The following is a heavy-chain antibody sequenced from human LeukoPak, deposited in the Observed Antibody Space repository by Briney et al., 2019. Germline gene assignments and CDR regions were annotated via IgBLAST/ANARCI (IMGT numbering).Heavy chain of an antibody. D-gene: IGHD3-22*01. Sequence: GGSLRLSCAASGFTFSSYGMHWVRQAPGKGLEWVPVIWYDGSNKYYADSVKGRFTISRDNSKNTLYLQMNSLRAEDTAVYYCAKGVYYYDSSGHDYWGQGTLVTVSS. CDR2: IWYDGSNK. V-gene: IGHV3-33*06. CDR1: GFTFSSYG. J-gene: IGHJ4*02. CDR3: AKGVYYYDSSGHDY.